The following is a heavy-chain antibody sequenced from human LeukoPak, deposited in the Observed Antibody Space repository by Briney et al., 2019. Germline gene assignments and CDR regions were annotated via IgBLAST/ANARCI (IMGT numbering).Heavy chain of an antibody. CDR2: IYYSGST. CDR3: ARVEYYYGSGSYYHFDY. Sequence: SETLSLTCAVYGGSFSGYYWGWIRQPPGKGLEWIGSIYYSGSTYYNPSLKSRVTISVDTSKNQFSLKLSSVTAADTAVYYCARVEYYYGSGSYYHFDYWGQGTLVTVSS. CDR1: GGSFSGYY. J-gene: IGHJ4*02. V-gene: IGHV4-34*01. D-gene: IGHD3-10*01.